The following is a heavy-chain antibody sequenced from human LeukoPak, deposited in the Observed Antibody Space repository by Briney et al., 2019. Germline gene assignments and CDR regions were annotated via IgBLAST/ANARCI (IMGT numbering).Heavy chain of an antibody. CDR2: MNPNSGNT. D-gene: IGHD6-19*01. CDR3: TRGSSGRRDN. V-gene: IGHV1-8*01. J-gene: IGHJ4*02. Sequence: ASVKVSCKASGYTFTSCDINWVRQATAQGLEWMGWMNPNSGNTGYGQSFQARITTTRDISIGTAYMELSNRTCEDTAIYYCTRGSSGRRDNWGQGTLVTVSA. CDR1: GYTFTSCD.